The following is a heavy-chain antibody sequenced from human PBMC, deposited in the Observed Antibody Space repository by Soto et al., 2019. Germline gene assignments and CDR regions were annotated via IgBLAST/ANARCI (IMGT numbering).Heavy chain of an antibody. V-gene: IGHV1-69*02. D-gene: IGHD3-22*01. Sequence: QVQLVQSGAEVKKPGSSVKVSCKASGGTFSSYTISWVRQAPGQGLEWMGRIIPILGIANYAQKFQGRVTITADKSTSTAYIELSRLRSEDTAVYYCARARSTYYYDSSGEEYFQHWGQGTLVTVSS. CDR2: IIPILGIA. J-gene: IGHJ1*01. CDR1: GGTFSSYT. CDR3: ARARSTYYYDSSGEEYFQH.